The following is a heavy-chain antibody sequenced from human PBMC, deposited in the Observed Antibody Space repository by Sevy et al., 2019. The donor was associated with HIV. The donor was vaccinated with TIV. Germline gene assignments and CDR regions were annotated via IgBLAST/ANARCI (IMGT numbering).Heavy chain of an antibody. D-gene: IGHD3-22*01. J-gene: IGHJ6*02. Sequence: GGSLRLSCAASGFTFSSYGMHWVRQAPGKGLEWVAVIWYDGSNKYYADSVKGRFTISRDNSKNTLYLQMNSLRAEDTAVYYCARDRDDSSGYYYSNYGIDVWGQGTTVTVSS. CDR2: IWYDGSNK. CDR1: GFTFSSYG. CDR3: ARDRDDSSGYYYSNYGIDV. V-gene: IGHV3-33*01.